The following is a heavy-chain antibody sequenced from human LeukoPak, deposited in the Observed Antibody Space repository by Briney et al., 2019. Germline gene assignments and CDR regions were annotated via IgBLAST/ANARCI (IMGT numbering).Heavy chain of an antibody. CDR2: ISGSSSYI. CDR1: GFTFRSYS. D-gene: IGHD1-26*01. J-gene: IGHJ6*03. V-gene: IGHV3-21*04. CDR3: ARVGAGATPYYYYYYMDV. Sequence: GGSLRLSCAASGFTFRSYSMNWVRQAPGKGLEWVSSISGSSSYIYYADSVKGRFTISRDNAKNSLYLQMNSLRAEDTALYYCARVGAGATPYYYYYYMDVWGKGTTVTVSS.